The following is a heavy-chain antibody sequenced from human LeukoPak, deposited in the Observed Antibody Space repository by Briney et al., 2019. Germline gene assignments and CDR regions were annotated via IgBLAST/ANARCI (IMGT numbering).Heavy chain of an antibody. J-gene: IGHJ5*02. V-gene: IGHV5-51*01. CDR1: GYSFISYW. CDR2: IYPGDSDT. Sequence: GESLKISGKGSGYSFISYWIGWVRQMPGKGLECRGIIYPGDSDTRYSPSFQGQVTISADKSISTACLQWSSLKAPERTMHYFTRLAKGYAPALFHTWGQGNVVTVAS. CDR3: TRLAKGYAPALFHT. D-gene: IGHD2-15*01.